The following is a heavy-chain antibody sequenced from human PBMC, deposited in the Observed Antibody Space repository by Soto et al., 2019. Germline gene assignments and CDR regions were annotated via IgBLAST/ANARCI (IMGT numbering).Heavy chain of an antibody. J-gene: IGHJ6*02. CDR1: GGSIRSSVYY. Sequence: QLQLQESGPGLVKPSETLSLTCTVSGGSIRSSVYYWGWIRQSPGKGLEWIGSVLYKGSTYYNPSLKSRVTISVDRSTNLFSVKLSFVPAADRAVFFCARRGRLLNGMDVWGQGTTVTVSS. V-gene: IGHV4-39*01. CDR3: ARRGRLLNGMDV. D-gene: IGHD2-15*01. CDR2: VLYKGST.